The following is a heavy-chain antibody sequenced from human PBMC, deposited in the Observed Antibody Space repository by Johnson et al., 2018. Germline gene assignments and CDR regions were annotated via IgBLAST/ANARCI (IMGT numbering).Heavy chain of an antibody. V-gene: IGHV4-39*07. CDR2: VYYTGSI. CDR1: EGSLNNKSYY. J-gene: IGHJ6*03. CDR3: ARIAYTDSLYYFYYMDV. Sequence: QVQLQESGPGLVKPSETLSVSCSVSEGSLNNKSYYWAWIRQAPGGGLEWIGSVYYTGSIYYNPSLTSRVTISIATSKNQFSLNLSSVTAADTAVYYCARIAYTDSLYYFYYMDVWGKGTAVTVSS. D-gene: IGHD2-21*01.